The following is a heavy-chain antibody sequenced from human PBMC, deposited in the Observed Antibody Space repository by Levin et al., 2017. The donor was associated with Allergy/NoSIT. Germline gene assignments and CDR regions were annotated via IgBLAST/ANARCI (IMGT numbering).Heavy chain of an antibody. D-gene: IGHD4-23*01. CDR3: ARNVDGGNAYNWFDP. CDR2: IYYSGST. J-gene: IGHJ5*02. Sequence: TSETLSLTCTVSGGSVSSGSYYWSWIRQPPGKGLEWIGYIYYSGSTNYNPSLKSRVTISVDTSKNQFSLKLSSVTAADTAVYYCARNVDGGNAYNWFDPWGQGTLVTVSS. CDR1: GGSVSSGSYY. V-gene: IGHV4-61*01.